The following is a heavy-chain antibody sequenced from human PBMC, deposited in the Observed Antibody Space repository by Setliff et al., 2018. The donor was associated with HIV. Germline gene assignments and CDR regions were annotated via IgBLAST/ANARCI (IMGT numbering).Heavy chain of an antibody. CDR1: GASISSGGYY. CDR3: ARRPLFGVVIASVAKMEFDY. D-gene: IGHD3-3*01. Sequence: SETLSLTCTVSGASISSGGYYWNWIRQLPGKGLEWIGEVYHTGSTNYNPSLKSRVITSIDKSKNQFSLKIDSVTAADTAVYYCARRPLFGVVIASVAKMEFDYWGQGTLVTVS. CDR2: VYHTGST. J-gene: IGHJ4*02. V-gene: IGHV4-39*07.